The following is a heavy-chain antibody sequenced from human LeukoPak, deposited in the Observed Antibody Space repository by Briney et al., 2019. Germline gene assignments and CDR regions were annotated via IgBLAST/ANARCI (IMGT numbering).Heavy chain of an antibody. CDR1: GFTFSSYE. J-gene: IGHJ3*02. V-gene: IGHV3-30*02. CDR2: IRYDGSNK. CDR3: ARGLQETLAWLKALSAFDI. D-gene: IGHD5-24*01. Sequence: GGSLRLSCAASGFTFSSYEMNWVRQAPGKGLEWVAFIRYDGSNKYYADSVKGRFTISRDNSKNTLYLQMNSLRAEDTAVYYCARGLQETLAWLKALSAFDIWGQGTMVTVSS.